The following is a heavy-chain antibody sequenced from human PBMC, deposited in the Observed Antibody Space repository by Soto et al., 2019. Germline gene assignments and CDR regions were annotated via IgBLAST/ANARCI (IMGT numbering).Heavy chain of an antibody. V-gene: IGHV1-2*04. Sequence: GASVKVSCKASGYTFTGYYMHWVRQAPGQGLEWMGWINPNSGGTNYAQKFQGWVTMTRDTSISTAYMELSRLKSDDTAVYYCARGKGFCSGPNCSRGGAYYYAMDVWGEGTTVTVSS. CDR2: INPNSGGT. CDR1: GYTFTGYY. D-gene: IGHD1-1*01. J-gene: IGHJ6*04. CDR3: ARGKGFCSGPNCSRGGAYYYAMDV.